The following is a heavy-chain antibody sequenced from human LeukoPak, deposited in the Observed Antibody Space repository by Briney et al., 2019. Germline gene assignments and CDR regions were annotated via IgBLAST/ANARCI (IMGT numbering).Heavy chain of an antibody. V-gene: IGHV3-74*01. CDR3: AKSRAPTANPDAFDV. Sequence: PGGSLRLSCAASGFTFSSYWMHWVRQAPGKGLVWVSRINSDGSSTSYADSVKGRFTISRDNAKNTLYLQMNSLRPEDSAVYYCAKSRAPTANPDAFDVWGQGTMVTVSS. CDR1: GFTFSSYW. CDR2: INSDGSST. D-gene: IGHD4/OR15-4a*01. J-gene: IGHJ3*01.